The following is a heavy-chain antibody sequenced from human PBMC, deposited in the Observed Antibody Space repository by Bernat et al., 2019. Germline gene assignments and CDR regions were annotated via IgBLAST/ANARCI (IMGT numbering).Heavy chain of an antibody. Sequence: QVQLQQWGAGLLKPSETLSLTCAVYGGSFSGYYWSWIRQPPGKGLEWIGEINHSGSTNYNPSLKSRVTISVATSTHQFSLTLSSVPAADTAVYYCARGVPPPYSSSLFAYWGQGTLVTVSS. J-gene: IGHJ4*02. CDR1: GGSFSGYY. CDR3: ARGVPPPYSSSLFAY. CDR2: INHSGST. V-gene: IGHV4-34*01. D-gene: IGHD6-6*01.